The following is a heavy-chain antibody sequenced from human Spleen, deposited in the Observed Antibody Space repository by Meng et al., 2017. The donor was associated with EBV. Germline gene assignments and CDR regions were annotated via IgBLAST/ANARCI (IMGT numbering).Heavy chain of an antibody. D-gene: IGHD1-26*01. CDR1: GLTFSDYY. CDR3: AKDCFGAKDS. J-gene: IGHJ4*02. CDR2: INSDGNVI. Sequence: VLLVESGGGLVKHGGSLGTSVAAFGLTFSDYYMSWFRQAPGKGLEWVGRINSDGNVITYADSVKGRFTISRDNAKNTVYLQMNNVRVEDTAVYYCAKDCFGAKDSWGQGTLVTVSS. V-gene: IGHV3-74*01.